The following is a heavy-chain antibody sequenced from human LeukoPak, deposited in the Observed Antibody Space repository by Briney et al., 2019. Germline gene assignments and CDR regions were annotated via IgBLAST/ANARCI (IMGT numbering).Heavy chain of an antibody. CDR1: GFTFSSYE. CDR2: ITGSGDTI. J-gene: IGHJ4*02. D-gene: IGHD2/OR15-2a*01. Sequence: GGSLRLSCSASGFTFSSYEMNWVRQAPGKGLEWISYITGSGDTIYYADSVKDRFTISRDNAKNSLFLQMNSLTADDTAVYYCARERTTIVSGTTIGAYWGQGTLVTVSS. CDR3: ARERTTIVSGTTIGAY. V-gene: IGHV3-48*03.